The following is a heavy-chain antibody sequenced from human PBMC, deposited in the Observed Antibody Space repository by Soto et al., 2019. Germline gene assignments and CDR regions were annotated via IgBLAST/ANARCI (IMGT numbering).Heavy chain of an antibody. D-gene: IGHD3-22*01. V-gene: IGHV3-74*01. CDR2: INSDGSST. CDR1: GFTFSSYW. CDR3: ARDGIDYYGSSGQTYYYYYGMDV. Sequence: VGSLRLSCAASGFTFSSYWMHWVRQAPGKGLVWVSRINSDGSSTSYADSVKGRFTISRDNAKNTLYLQMNSLRAEDTAVYYCARDGIDYYGSSGQTYYYYYGMDVCGQGTTVTVSS. J-gene: IGHJ6*02.